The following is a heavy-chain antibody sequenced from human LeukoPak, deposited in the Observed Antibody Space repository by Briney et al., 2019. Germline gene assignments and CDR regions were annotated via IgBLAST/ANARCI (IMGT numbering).Heavy chain of an antibody. J-gene: IGHJ6*02. D-gene: IGHD3-9*01. CDR1: GGSISSYY. CDR2: IYYSGST. Sequence: SETLSLTCTVSGGSISSYYWGWIRQPPGKGLEWIGSIYYSGSTYYNPSLKSRVTISVDTSKNQFSLKLSSVTAADTAVYYCARVSPYDILTGFSYGMDVWGQGTTVTVSS. V-gene: IGHV4-39*01. CDR3: ARVSPYDILTGFSYGMDV.